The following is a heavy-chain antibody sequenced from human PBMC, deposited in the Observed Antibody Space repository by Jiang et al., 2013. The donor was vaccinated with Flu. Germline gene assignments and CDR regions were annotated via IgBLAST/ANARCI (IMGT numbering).Heavy chain of an antibody. CDR2: IYHSGTT. D-gene: IGHD1-7*01. J-gene: IGHJ4*02. V-gene: IGHV4-38-2*02. Sequence: PGLVKPSETLSLTCTVSGYSISSGYYWGWIRQPPGKGLEWIGDIYHSGTTYHNPSLKSRVTISVDTSKNQFSLRLSSVTAADTAVFYCARREIGSTLKYWGQGTLVTVSS. CDR3: ARREIGSTLKY. CDR1: GYSISSGYY.